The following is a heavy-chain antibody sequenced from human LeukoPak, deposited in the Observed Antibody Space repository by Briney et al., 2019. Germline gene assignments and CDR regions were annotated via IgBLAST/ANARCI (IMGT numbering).Heavy chain of an antibody. CDR3: ARVKTYYDILTVYYPDGYFDY. CDR2: IYYSGST. Sequence: PSETLSLTCTVSGGSISSYYWSWIRQPPGKGLEWIGYIYYSGSTNYNPSLKSRVTISVDTSKNQFSLKLSSVTAADTPVYYCARVKTYYDILTVYYPDGYFDYWGQGTLVTVSS. V-gene: IGHV4-59*01. J-gene: IGHJ4*02. CDR1: GGSISSYY. D-gene: IGHD3-9*01.